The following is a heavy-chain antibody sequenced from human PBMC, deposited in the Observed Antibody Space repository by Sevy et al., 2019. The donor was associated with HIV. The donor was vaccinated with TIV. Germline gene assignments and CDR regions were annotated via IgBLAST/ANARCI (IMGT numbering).Heavy chain of an antibody. CDR1: GFTFSSYA. J-gene: IGHJ4*02. CDR3: AKLVGYYDILTSYFDY. D-gene: IGHD3-9*01. V-gene: IGHV3-23*01. Sequence: GGSLRLSCAASGFTFSSYAMSWVRQAPGKGLEWVSAISGSGGSTYYADSVKGRFTISRDNSKNTLYLQMNSLRAEDTAVYYCAKLVGYYDILTSYFDYWGQGTLVTVSS. CDR2: ISGSGGST.